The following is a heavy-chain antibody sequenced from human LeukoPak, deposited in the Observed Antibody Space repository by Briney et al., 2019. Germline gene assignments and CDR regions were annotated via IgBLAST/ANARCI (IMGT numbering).Heavy chain of an antibody. CDR3: ARDKGLLVSGYYSAEYFQH. CDR2: INPNSGGT. Sequence: GASVKVSCKASGYTFTGYYMHWVRQAPGQGLEWMGWINPNSGGTNYAQKFQGRVTMTRDTSISTAYMELSRLRSDDTAVYYCARDKGLLVSGYYSAEYFQHWGQGTLVTVSS. CDR1: GYTFTGYY. D-gene: IGHD3-22*01. J-gene: IGHJ1*01. V-gene: IGHV1-2*02.